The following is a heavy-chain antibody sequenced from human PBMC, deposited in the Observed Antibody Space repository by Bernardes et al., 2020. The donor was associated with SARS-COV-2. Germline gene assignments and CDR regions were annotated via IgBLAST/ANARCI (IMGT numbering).Heavy chain of an antibody. J-gene: IGHJ6*02. CDR2: INKDGSDQ. D-gene: IGHD4-17*01. Sequence: GGSLITSCAASGFTFSDTWMTWVRQAPGTGPEWVAIINKDGSDQYYVDSVKGRFTISRDNARNSLYLQMNSLRAEDTAVYFCARGYGGNYYYGMDVWGQGTTVTGSS. CDR3: ARGYGGNYYYGMDV. V-gene: IGHV3-7*04. CDR1: GFTFSDTW.